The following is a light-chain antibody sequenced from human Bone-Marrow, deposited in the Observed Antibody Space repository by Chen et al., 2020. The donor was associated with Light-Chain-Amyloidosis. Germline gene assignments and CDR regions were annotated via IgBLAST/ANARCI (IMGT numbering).Light chain of an antibody. V-gene: IGLV2-14*01. Sequence: QSALTQPASVSGSPGQSITISCTGTGSDVGGDNNGSWYQQHPDKAPKLMIYAVTSRPSWVPLRFSGAKSENIASLTISELQPEAYADYFCSSYTITNTLVFGSGTRVTVL. CDR3: SSYTITNTLV. CDR1: GSDVGGDNN. CDR2: AVT. J-gene: IGLJ1*01.